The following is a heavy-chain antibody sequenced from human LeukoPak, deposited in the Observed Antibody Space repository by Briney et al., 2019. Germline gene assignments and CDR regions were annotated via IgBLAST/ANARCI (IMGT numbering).Heavy chain of an antibody. Sequence: ASVKVSCKASGYTFTGYCMHWVRQAPGQGLEWMGWINPQNGDTRFAQNFQGRVTMTRDTSINTAYMELTRLTSDDTALYYCARDDCTGGVCYNWFDPWGQGTLVTVSS. J-gene: IGHJ5*02. D-gene: IGHD2-8*02. V-gene: IGHV1-2*02. CDR2: INPQNGDT. CDR3: ARDDCTGGVCYNWFDP. CDR1: GYTFTGYC.